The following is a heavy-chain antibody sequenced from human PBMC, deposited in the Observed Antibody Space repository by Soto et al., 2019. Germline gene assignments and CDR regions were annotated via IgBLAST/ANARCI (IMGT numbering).Heavy chain of an antibody. Sequence: GGVPRLSCAVPWFTFWKYWMRWGRQAPGKGVGWVANIKQDGREKNYVDSVEGRFTISRDNAKNSLYLQMNSLRAEDTAVYYCARSRYLEYWGQGTLVTVSS. CDR1: WFTFWKYW. V-gene: IGHV3-7*04. J-gene: IGHJ4*02. CDR2: IKQDGREK. CDR3: ARSRYLEY. D-gene: IGHD1-20*01.